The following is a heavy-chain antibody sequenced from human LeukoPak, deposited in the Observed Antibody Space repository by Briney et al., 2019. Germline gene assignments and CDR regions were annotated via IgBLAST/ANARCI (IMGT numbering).Heavy chain of an antibody. D-gene: IGHD5-24*01. CDR2: INHSGST. Sequence: WETLSLTCAVYGGSFSGYYWSWIRQPPGKGLEWIGEINHSGSTNYNPSLKSRVTISVDTSKNQFSLKLSSVTAADTAVYYCARVRRDGYNFDYWGQGNLVTVSS. J-gene: IGHJ4*02. CDR1: GGSFSGYY. CDR3: ARVRRDGYNFDY. V-gene: IGHV4-34*01.